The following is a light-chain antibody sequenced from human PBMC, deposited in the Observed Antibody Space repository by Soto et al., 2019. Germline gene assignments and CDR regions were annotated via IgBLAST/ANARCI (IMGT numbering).Light chain of an antibody. J-gene: IGKJ2*01. CDR3: QQFNYYLYT. Sequence: DIQLTQSPSFLSASVGGRVTITCRASQGISRYLAWYQQKPGKAPSLLIYAASILQSGVPSRFSGTGSGTEFTLTISSLQPEDFATYYCQQFNYYLYTFGQGTKLEIK. CDR2: AAS. CDR1: QGISRY. V-gene: IGKV1-9*01.